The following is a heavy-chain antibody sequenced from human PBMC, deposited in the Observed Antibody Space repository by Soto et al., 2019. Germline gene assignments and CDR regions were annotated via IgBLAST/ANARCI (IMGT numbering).Heavy chain of an antibody. CDR2: IYSGGST. D-gene: IGHD5-12*01. CDR1: GFTFSDYY. V-gene: IGHV3-53*01. Sequence: GGSLRLSCAASGFTFSDYYMSWVRQAPGKGLEWVSVIYSGGSTYYADSVKGRFTISRDNSKNTLYLQMNSLRAEDTAVYYCASSVYGEMATIGADYWGQGTLVTVSS. CDR3: ASSVYGEMATIGADY. J-gene: IGHJ4*02.